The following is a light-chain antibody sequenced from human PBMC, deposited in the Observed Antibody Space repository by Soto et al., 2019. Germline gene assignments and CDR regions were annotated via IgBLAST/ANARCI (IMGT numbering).Light chain of an antibody. V-gene: IGLV4-69*01. CDR3: QTWGTGIAV. CDR2: LNSDGSH. J-gene: IGLJ7*01. Sequence: QTVVTQSPSASASLGASVKLTCTLSSGHSSYAIAWHQQQPEKGPRYLMKLNSDGSHSKGDGIPDRFSGSSSGAERYLTISSLQSADEADYYCQTWGTGIAVFGGGTQLTVL. CDR1: SGHSSYA.